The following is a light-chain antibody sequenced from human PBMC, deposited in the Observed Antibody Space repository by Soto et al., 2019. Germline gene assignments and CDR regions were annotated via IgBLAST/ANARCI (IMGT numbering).Light chain of an antibody. Sequence: QSVLTQPRSVSGSPGQSVTISCTGTSSDVGGYNYVSWYQQHPGKAPKLMIYDVSKRPSGVPGRFSGSKSGNTASVAISGLQAEDEADYYCCSYAGNYTLLFGGGTQLTAL. J-gene: IGLJ2*01. CDR3: CSYAGNYTLL. CDR1: SSDVGGYNY. V-gene: IGLV2-11*01. CDR2: DVS.